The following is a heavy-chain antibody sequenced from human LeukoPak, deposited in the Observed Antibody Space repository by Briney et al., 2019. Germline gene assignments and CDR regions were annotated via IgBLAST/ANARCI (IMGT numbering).Heavy chain of an antibody. D-gene: IGHD1-1*01. V-gene: IGHV3-7*01. J-gene: IGHJ4*02. CDR3: ARDYWRSIDH. Sequence: GGSLRLSCAASGFTFSLFNWVRQAPGKGLESVAIVNEDGSAKYYLDSVKGRFTISRDNARNSLYLEMNSLRAEDTAVYYCARDYWRSIDHWGQGTLVTVSS. CDR1: GFTFSLF. CDR2: VNEDGSAK.